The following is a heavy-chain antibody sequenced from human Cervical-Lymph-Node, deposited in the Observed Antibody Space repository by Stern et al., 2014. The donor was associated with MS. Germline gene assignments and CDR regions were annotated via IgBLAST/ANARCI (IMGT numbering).Heavy chain of an antibody. J-gene: IGHJ4*02. Sequence: VQLVESGAEVQKPGSSVKVSCRASGGTFSSSDISWVRQAPGQGLEWMGGIILIIGPANYAQRYQGRVTITADESTSTAYMELSSLRSEDTAIYYCALGGFGHYFEYWGQGTLVTVSS. CDR1: GGTFSSSD. CDR2: IILIIGPA. D-gene: IGHD3-10*01. V-gene: IGHV1-69*01. CDR3: ALGGFGHYFEY.